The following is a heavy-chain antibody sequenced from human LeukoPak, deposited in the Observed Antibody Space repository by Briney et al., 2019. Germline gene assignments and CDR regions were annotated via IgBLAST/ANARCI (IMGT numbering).Heavy chain of an antibody. CDR2: IYTSGST. CDR1: GGSISSYY. D-gene: IGHD1-14*01. CDR3: ASTLTRGYYYYYMDV. J-gene: IGHJ6*03. Sequence: SETLSLTCTVSGGSISSYYWSWIRQPAGKGLEWIGRIYTSGSTNYNPSLKSRVTMSVDTSKNQFSLKLSSVTAADTAVYYCASTLTRGYYYYYMDVWGKGTTVTVSS. V-gene: IGHV4-4*07.